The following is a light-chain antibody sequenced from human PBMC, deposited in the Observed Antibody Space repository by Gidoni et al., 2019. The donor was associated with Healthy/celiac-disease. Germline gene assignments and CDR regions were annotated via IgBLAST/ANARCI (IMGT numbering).Light chain of an antibody. Sequence: AIQLTQSPSSLSASVGDRVTITCRASLGISSALAWYQQKPGKAPKLLIYDASSLESGVPARCSGSGSGTDFTLTISSLQPEDFATYYCQQFNSYPQAFGPGTKVDIK. CDR3: QQFNSYPQA. V-gene: IGKV1-13*02. CDR2: DAS. CDR1: LGISSA. J-gene: IGKJ3*01.